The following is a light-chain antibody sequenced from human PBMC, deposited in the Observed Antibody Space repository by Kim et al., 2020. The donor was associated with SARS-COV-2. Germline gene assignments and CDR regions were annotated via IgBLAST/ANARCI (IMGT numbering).Light chain of an antibody. V-gene: IGLV3-1*01. CDR1: KLGNNYQY. CDR2: QHT. CDR3: QAWDNITAV. J-gene: IGLJ2*01. Sequence: SRKQASIPCSGYKLGNNYQYISWYQQRPGQSPMLVMYQHTRRPSGIPERFSGSNSGNTATLTISGTHEMDEAHYYCQAWDNITAVFGGGTQLTVL.